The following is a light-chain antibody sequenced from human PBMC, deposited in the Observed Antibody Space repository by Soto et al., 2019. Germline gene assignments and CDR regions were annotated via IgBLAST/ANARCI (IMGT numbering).Light chain of an antibody. V-gene: IGKV1-39*01. J-gene: IGKJ2*01. Sequence: DIQMTQSPSSLSRSVGDRATITCRASQRISYYLNWYQQKPGKAPKLLIYAASSLQSGVPSRFSGSGSGTDFTLTISSLQAEDSAAYYCQQTYSTPYTFGQGTKLEIK. CDR2: AAS. CDR1: QRISYY. CDR3: QQTYSTPYT.